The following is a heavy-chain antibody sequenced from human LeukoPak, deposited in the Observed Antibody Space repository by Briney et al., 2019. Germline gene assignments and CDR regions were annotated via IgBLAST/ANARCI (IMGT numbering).Heavy chain of an antibody. D-gene: IGHD6-13*01. J-gene: IGHJ4*02. CDR2: ISSHGGST. CDR1: RFTFSSYA. CDR3: ARDSIAAAGTSDY. V-gene: IGHV3-64*01. Sequence: GGSLRLSCAASRFTFSSYAMHWVRQAPGKGLEYVSAISSHGGSTYYANSVKGRFTISRDNSKNTLYLQMGSLRAEDMAVYYCARDSIAAAGTSDYWGQGTPVTVSS.